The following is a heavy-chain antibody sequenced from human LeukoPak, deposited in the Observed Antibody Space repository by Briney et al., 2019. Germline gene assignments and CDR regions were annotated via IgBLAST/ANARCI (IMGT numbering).Heavy chain of an antibody. CDR1: GFTFSRYG. V-gene: IGHV3-30*18. CDR2: ISYDGSNK. D-gene: IGHD3-9*01. J-gene: IGHJ6*03. Sequence: QAGGSLRLSCAASGFTFSRYGMHWVRQAPGKGLEWVAVISYDGSNKYYAVSVKGRFTISRDNSKNTLYLQMNSLRAEDTAVYYCAKGLTGYYYYMDVWGKGTTVTVSS. CDR3: AKGLTGYYYYMDV.